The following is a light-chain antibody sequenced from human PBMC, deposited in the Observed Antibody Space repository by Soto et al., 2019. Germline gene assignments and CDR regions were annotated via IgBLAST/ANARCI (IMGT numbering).Light chain of an antibody. CDR1: KNDIGVYDF. CDR2: EVV. J-gene: IGLJ2*01. Sequence: QSALTQPPSASGSPGQSVTISCTGTKNDIGVYDFVSWYQHHPGKAPRLIIYEVVQRPSGVPDRFSGSKSGNTASLTVSGLQAADEADYYCSSYAGSSTFVVFGGGTKLTVL. V-gene: IGLV2-8*01. CDR3: SSYAGSSTFVV.